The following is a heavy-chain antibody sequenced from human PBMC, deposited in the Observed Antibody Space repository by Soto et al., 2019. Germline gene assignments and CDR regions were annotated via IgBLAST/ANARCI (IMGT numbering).Heavy chain of an antibody. J-gene: IGHJ6*02. Sequence: QVQLVESGGGVVQPGRSLRLSCAASGFTFSSYAMHWVRQAPGKGLEWVAVISYDGSNKYYADSVKGRFTISRDNSKNTLYLQMNSLRAEDTAVYYCARGFTVTRPMDVWGQGTTVTVSS. V-gene: IGHV3-30-3*01. D-gene: IGHD4-17*01. CDR3: ARGFTVTRPMDV. CDR2: ISYDGSNK. CDR1: GFTFSSYA.